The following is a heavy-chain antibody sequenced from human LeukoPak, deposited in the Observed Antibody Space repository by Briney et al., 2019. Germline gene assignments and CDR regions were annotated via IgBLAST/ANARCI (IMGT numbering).Heavy chain of an antibody. V-gene: IGHV3-21*01. Sequence: PGGSLRLSCAASGFTFSSYEMNWVRQAPGKGLEWVSSISSGSSYIYYADSVKGRFTISRDNAKNSLYLQMNSLRAEDTAVYYCARGTLNYYGSGSSHFDYWGQGTLVTVSS. CDR1: GFTFSSYE. CDR3: ARGTLNYYGSGSSHFDY. D-gene: IGHD3-10*01. CDR2: ISSGSSYI. J-gene: IGHJ4*02.